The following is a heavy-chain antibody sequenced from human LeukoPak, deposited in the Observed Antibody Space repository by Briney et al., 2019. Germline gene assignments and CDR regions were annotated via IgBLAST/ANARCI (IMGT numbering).Heavy chain of an antibody. V-gene: IGHV1-46*01. CDR3: ARHQGAGEYPFDY. Sequence: ASVKVSCKASGYTFTTYYMHGVRQAPGQGLEWIGIINPSDGSTTYAQRFQGRVTMTRDTSTSTVYMELSSLRSEDTAVYYCARHQGAGEYPFDYWGQGTLVTVAS. D-gene: IGHD3-16*01. CDR2: INPSDGST. CDR1: GYTFTTYY. J-gene: IGHJ4*02.